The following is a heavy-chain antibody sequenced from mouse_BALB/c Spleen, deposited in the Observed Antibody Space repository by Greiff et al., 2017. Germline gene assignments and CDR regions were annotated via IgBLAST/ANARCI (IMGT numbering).Heavy chain of an antibody. CDR3: ARNDGYSKGFAY. J-gene: IGHJ3*01. CDR1: GYTFTDYA. D-gene: IGHD2-3*01. V-gene: IGHV1S137*01. Sequence: QVQLKESGAELVRPGVSVKISCKGSGYTFTDYAMHWVKQSHAKSLEWIGVISTYYGDASYNQKFKGKATMTVDKSSSTAYMELARLTSEDSAIYYCARNDGYSKGFAYWGQGTLVTVSA. CDR2: ISTYYGDA.